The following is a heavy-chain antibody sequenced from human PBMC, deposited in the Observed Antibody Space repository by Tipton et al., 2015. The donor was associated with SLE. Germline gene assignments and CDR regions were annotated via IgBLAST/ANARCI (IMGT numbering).Heavy chain of an antibody. CDR3: ARMEYQLYRGYYGMDV. J-gene: IGHJ6*02. V-gene: IGHV3-20*04. CDR2: INWNGGST. D-gene: IGHD2-2*01. Sequence: SLRLSCAASGFTFDDYGMSWVRQAPGKGLEWVSGINWNGGSTGYADSVKGRFTISRDNAKNSLYLQMNSLRAEDTAVYYCARMEYQLYRGYYGMDVWGQGTTVTVSS. CDR1: GFTFDDYG.